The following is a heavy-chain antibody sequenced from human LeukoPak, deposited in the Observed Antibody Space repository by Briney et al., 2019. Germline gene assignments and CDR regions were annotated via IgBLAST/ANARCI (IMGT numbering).Heavy chain of an antibody. V-gene: IGHV3-66*01. Sequence: GGSLRLSCAASGFTVSSNYMSWVRQAPGKGLEWVSVIYSGGSTYYADSVKGRFTISRDNSKNTLYLQMNSLRAEDTAVYYCARDNSFGEFCAFDIWGQGTMVTVSS. CDR1: GFTVSSNY. CDR3: ARDNSFGEFCAFDI. CDR2: IYSGGST. D-gene: IGHD3-10*01. J-gene: IGHJ3*02.